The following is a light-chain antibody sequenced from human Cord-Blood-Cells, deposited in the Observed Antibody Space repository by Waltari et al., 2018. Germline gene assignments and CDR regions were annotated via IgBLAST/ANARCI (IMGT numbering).Light chain of an antibody. Sequence: QSALTQPASVSGSPGQSITISCTGTSSAVGSYNLVSWYQQHPGKAPKLMIYEVSKRPSGVSKRFSCAKSGNTSSLTISVLRAEDEADYYCCSYAGSSTLVFGGGTKLTVL. CDR3: CSYAGSSTLV. V-gene: IGLV2-23*02. J-gene: IGLJ3*02. CDR1: SSAVGSYNL. CDR2: EVS.